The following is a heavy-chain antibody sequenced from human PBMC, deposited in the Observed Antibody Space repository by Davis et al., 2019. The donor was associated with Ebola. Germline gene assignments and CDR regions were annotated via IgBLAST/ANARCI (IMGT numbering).Heavy chain of an antibody. CDR3: AKEGGGIAVAALDY. CDR1: GFTFDDYA. D-gene: IGHD6-19*01. CDR2: ISWNSGSI. V-gene: IGHV3-9*01. J-gene: IGHJ4*02. Sequence: PGGSLRLSCAASGFTFDDYAMHWVRQAPGKGLEWVSGISWNSGSIGYADSVKGRFTISRDNAKNSLYLQMNSLRAEDTALYYCAKEGGGIAVAALDYWGQGTLVTVSS.